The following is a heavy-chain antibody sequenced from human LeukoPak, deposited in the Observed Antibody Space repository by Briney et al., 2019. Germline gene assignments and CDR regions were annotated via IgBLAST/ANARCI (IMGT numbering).Heavy chain of an antibody. J-gene: IGHJ5*02. CDR3: AKGRDSGWYAWFDP. D-gene: IGHD6-19*01. CDR1: GFTFSIFA. V-gene: IGHV3-23*01. Sequence: GGSLRLSCAAPGFTFSIFAMSWVRQAPGKGLEWVSTITGSGATYYADSVKGRFTISRDNSKNMLYLQMNSLRAEDTALYFCAKGRDSGWYAWFDPWGQGTLVTVSS. CDR2: ITGSGAT.